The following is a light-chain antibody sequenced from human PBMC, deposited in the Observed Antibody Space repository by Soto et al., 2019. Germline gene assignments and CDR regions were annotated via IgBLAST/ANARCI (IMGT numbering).Light chain of an antibody. CDR1: QSVSSN. V-gene: IGKV3-15*01. J-gene: IGKJ2*01. Sequence: EIVMTQSPATLSVSPGERATLSCRASQSVSSNLAWYQQKHGQAPRLLIYGASTRATGLPAWFSGSGSGTEFTLTISSLQSEDFAVYYCQQYNNWPLYTFGQGTKLEIK. CDR3: QQYNNWPLYT. CDR2: GAS.